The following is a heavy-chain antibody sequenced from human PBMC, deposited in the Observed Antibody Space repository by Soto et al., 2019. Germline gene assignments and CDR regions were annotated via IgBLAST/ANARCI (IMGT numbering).Heavy chain of an antibody. CDR2: MNPNSGNT. Sequence: QVQLVQSGAEVKKPGASVKVSCKASGYTFTSYDINWVRQATGQGLEWMGWMNPNSGNTGYAQKFQGRVTMTRNTSISTAYMELSSLRSEGTAGYYCARYRPRSGWYPDYYGMDVWGQGTTVTVSS. J-gene: IGHJ6*02. V-gene: IGHV1-8*01. D-gene: IGHD6-19*01. CDR3: ARYRPRSGWYPDYYGMDV. CDR1: GYTFTSYD.